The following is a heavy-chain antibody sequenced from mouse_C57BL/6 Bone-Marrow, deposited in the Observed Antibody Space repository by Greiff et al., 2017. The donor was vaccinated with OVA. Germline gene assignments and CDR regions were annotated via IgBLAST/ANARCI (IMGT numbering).Heavy chain of an antibody. CDR2: ISSGGSYT. D-gene: IGHD1-1*01. Sequence: EVKLVESGGDLVKPGGSLKLSCAASGFTFSSYGMSWVRQTPDKRLEWVATISSGGSYTYYPDSVKGRFPISRDNAKHTLYLQMSSLKSEDTAMYYCASHYYGSRYYFDYWGQGTTLTVSS. CDR3: ASHYYGSRYYFDY. CDR1: GFTFSSYG. J-gene: IGHJ2*01. V-gene: IGHV5-6*01.